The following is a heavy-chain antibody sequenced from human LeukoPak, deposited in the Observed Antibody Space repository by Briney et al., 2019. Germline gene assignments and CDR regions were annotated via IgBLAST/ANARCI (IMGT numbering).Heavy chain of an antibody. V-gene: IGHV3-15*01. CDR2: IKSEVTGGTT. Sequence: PGGTLRLSCAASGFTFRTTWMSWVRQAPGKGLEWVGRIKSEVTGGTTDYAAPVKGRFTISRDDSKNTLYLQMNSLKTEDTAVYYCARVVPVTITIFGVSMGGWFDPWGQGTLVTVSS. CDR1: GFTFRTTW. J-gene: IGHJ5*02. D-gene: IGHD3-3*01. CDR3: ARVVPVTITIFGVSMGGWFDP.